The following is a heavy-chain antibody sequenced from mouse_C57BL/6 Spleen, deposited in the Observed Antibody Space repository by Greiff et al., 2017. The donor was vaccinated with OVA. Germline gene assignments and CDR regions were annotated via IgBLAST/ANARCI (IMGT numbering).Heavy chain of an antibody. CDR2: IRNKANGYTT. J-gene: IGHJ2*01. V-gene: IGHV7-3*01. Sequence: EVKVVESGGGLVQPGGSLSLSCAASGFTFTDYYMSWVRQPPGKALEWLGFIRNKANGYTTEYSASVKGRFTISRDNSQSILYLKMKALGAEDSATYYCARQLKYFDYWGKGTTLTVSS. D-gene: IGHD3-2*02. CDR1: GFTFTDYY. CDR3: ARQLKYFDY.